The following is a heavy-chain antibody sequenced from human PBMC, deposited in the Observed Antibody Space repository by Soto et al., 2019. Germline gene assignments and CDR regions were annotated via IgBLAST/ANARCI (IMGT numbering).Heavy chain of an antibody. CDR2: IYYSGST. D-gene: IGHD6-19*01. J-gene: IGHJ5*02. CDR3: ARHYSSGSRNWFDP. CDR1: GGSINSSSYF. V-gene: IGHV4-39*01. Sequence: QLQLQESGPGLVKPSETLSLTCSVSGGSINSSSYFWGWVRQPPGKGLEWIGSIYYSGSTYYNPSLRSRGTISVDTSKNQFSLKLSSVTAADTAVCYCARHYSSGSRNWFDPWGQGTLVTVSS.